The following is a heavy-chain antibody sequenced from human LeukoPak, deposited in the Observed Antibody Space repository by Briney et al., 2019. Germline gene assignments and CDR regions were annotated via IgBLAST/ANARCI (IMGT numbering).Heavy chain of an antibody. CDR1: GGSLSGYY. V-gene: IGHV4-34*01. Sequence: SETLSLTCAVYGGSLSGYYWSWIRQPPGKGLEWIGEINHSGSTNYNPSLKSRVTISVDTSKNQFSLKLSSVTAADTAVYYCARAYYYDSSGYTYWGQGTLVTVSS. D-gene: IGHD3-22*01. J-gene: IGHJ4*02. CDR2: INHSGST. CDR3: ARAYYYDSSGYTY.